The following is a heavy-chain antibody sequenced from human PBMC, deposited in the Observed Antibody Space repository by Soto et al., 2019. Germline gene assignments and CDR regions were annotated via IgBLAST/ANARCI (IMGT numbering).Heavy chain of an antibody. J-gene: IGHJ6*02. CDR1: GYTFTSYY. CDR2: INPSGGST. V-gene: IGHV1-46*01. CDR3: ARGSPSGYDYHYYGMDV. Sequence: GASVKVSCKASGYTFTSYYMHWVRQAPGQGLEWMGIINPSGGSTSYAQKFQGRVTMTRDTSTSTVYMELSSLRSEDTAVYYCARGSPSGYDYHYYGMDVWGQGTTVTVSS. D-gene: IGHD5-12*01.